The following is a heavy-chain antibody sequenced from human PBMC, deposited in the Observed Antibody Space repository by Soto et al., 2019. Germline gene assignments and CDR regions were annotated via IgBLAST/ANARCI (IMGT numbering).Heavy chain of an antibody. V-gene: IGHV3-7*01. Sequence: GGSLRLSCAASGFTFSSYWLSWVRQAPGKGLEWVANIKQDGSEKYYVDSVKGRFTISRDNAKNSLYLQMNSLRAEDTAVYYCASNPTRNYYYYYMDVWGKGTTVTVSS. CDR2: IKQDGSEK. D-gene: IGHD2-2*01. CDR1: GFTFSSYW. J-gene: IGHJ6*03. CDR3: ASNPTRNYYYYYMDV.